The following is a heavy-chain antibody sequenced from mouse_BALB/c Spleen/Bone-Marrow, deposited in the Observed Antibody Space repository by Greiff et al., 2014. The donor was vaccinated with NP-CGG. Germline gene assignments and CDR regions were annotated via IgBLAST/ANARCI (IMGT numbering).Heavy chain of an antibody. CDR2: IDPENGDI. J-gene: IGHJ3*01. CDR3: NRWRVATNAY. V-gene: IGHV14-4*02. CDR1: GFNFNAYY. Sequence: VQLQQSGAELVRSGASVRFSCTASGFNFNAYYMHWVKQRPELGLEWIGWIDPENGDIDNTAQLKGKATMTADKSSNTAYLQLNSLTSGGTAVYYCNRWRVATNAYWGQGTLVTVSA. D-gene: IGHD1-1*02.